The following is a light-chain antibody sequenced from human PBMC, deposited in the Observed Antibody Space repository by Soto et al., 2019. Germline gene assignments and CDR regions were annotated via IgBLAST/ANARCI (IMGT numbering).Light chain of an antibody. Sequence: DIQMTHSTSSLSASVADRVTITCQASQSISSYLNWYQQKPGKAPKLLIYAASSLQSGVPSRFSGSGSGTEFTLTISSLQPDDFATYYCQHYNSYSEAFGQGTKVDIK. J-gene: IGKJ1*01. CDR2: AAS. CDR3: QHYNSYSEA. CDR1: QSISSY. V-gene: IGKV1-39*01.